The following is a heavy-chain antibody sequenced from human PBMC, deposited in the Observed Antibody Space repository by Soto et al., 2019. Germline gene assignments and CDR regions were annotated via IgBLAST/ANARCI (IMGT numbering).Heavy chain of an antibody. J-gene: IGHJ6*02. CDR2: IWYDGGNK. CDR1: GFTFSSYG. V-gene: IGHV3-33*01. D-gene: IGHD6-6*01. Sequence: PGGSLRLSCAASGFTFSSYGMYWVRQAPGKGLEWVAVIWYDGGNKYYADSVKGRFTISRDNPKNTLYLQMNSLRAEDTAVYYCARAQGIAARVAYYYYVIDVWGQGSTVTVSS. CDR3: ARAQGIAARVAYYYYVIDV.